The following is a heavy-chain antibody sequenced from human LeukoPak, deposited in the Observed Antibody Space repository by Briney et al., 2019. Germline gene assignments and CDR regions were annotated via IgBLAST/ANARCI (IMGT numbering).Heavy chain of an antibody. J-gene: IGHJ4*02. Sequence: ASVKLSCKASGYTFTSYGISWVRQAPGQGLEWLGWISPYNGNTNYPPNLQGILTMTTATSTSTAYMELRRLRSDDTAVYYCARAPYGSSGYLDYWGQGTLVTVSS. CDR3: ARAPYGSSGYLDY. CDR2: ISPYNGNT. V-gene: IGHV1-18*04. CDR1: GYTFTSYG. D-gene: IGHD3-22*01.